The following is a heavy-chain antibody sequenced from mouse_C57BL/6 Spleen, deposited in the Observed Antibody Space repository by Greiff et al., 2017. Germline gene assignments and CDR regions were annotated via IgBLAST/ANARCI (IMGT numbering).Heavy chain of an antibody. Sequence: EVKLVESGEGLVKPGGSLKLSCAASGFTFSSYAMSWVRQTPEKRLEWVAYISSGGDYIYYADPVKGQFTISRDNARNTLYLQMSSLKSEDTAIYYCTGYYDYDQGFAYWGQGTLVTASA. CDR3: TGYYDYDQGFAY. J-gene: IGHJ3*01. CDR1: GFTFSSYA. CDR2: ISSGGDYI. D-gene: IGHD2-4*01. V-gene: IGHV5-9-1*02.